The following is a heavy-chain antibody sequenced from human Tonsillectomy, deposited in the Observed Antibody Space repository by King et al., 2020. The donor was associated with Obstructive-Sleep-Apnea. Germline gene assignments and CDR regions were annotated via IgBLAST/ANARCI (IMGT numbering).Heavy chain of an antibody. CDR1: GFTFDDYA. Sequence: VQLVESGGGLVQPGRSLRLSCAASGFTFDDYAMHWVRQAPGKGLEWVSGFNWNSDSIVYADSVKGRFTISRDNAKNSLYLQVNSLRADDTALYYCVKDKNSGWYVDYFDYWGQGTLVTVSS. CDR3: VKDKNSGWYVDYFDY. D-gene: IGHD6-19*01. CDR2: FNWNSDSI. J-gene: IGHJ4*02. V-gene: IGHV3-9*01.